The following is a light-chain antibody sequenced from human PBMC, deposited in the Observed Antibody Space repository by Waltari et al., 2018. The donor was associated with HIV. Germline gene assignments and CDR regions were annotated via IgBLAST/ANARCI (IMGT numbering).Light chain of an antibody. Sequence: QSVLTQPPSASGTPGQRIIISCSGSTSNIGTNNVNWYQQLPGTTPRLLMHSNIRRPSGVPDRFSGSRSGTSASLAISGRQSEDEADYYCSAWDASLGAWMFGGGTKLTVL. V-gene: IGLV1-44*01. CDR3: SAWDASLGAWM. J-gene: IGLJ3*02. CDR2: SNI. CDR1: TSNIGTNN.